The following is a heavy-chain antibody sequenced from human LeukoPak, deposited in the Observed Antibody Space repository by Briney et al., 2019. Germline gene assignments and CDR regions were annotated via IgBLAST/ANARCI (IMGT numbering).Heavy chain of an antibody. Sequence: GRSLRLSCAASGCTFDDYAMHWVRHAQGKGLEWVSGISWNSGSIGYADSVKGRFTISRDNAKNSLYLQMNSLRAEDTALYYCAKDIGGSYGHFDYWGQGTLVTVSS. J-gene: IGHJ4*02. V-gene: IGHV3-9*01. CDR2: ISWNSGSI. D-gene: IGHD1-26*01. CDR3: AKDIGGSYGHFDY. CDR1: GCTFDDYA.